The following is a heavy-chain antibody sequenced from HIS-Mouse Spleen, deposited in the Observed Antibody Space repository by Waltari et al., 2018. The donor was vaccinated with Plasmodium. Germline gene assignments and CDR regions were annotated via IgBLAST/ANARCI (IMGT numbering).Heavy chain of an antibody. CDR2: INPNSGGT. Sequence: QAPVQGPEWMGWINPNSGGTNYAQKFQGRVTMTRDTSISTAYMELSRLRSDDTAVYYCARVLGYKAAAGTFVEYFQHWGQGTLVTVSS. J-gene: IGHJ1*01. V-gene: IGHV1-2*02. D-gene: IGHD6-13*01. CDR3: ARVLGYKAAAGTFVEYFQH.